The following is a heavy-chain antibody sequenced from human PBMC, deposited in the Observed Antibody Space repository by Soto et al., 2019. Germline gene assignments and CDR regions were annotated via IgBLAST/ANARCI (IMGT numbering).Heavy chain of an antibody. CDR1: GGSISSGDYY. J-gene: IGHJ5*02. Sequence: SETLSLTCTVSGGSISSGDYYWSWIRQPPGKGLEWIGYIYYSGSTYYNPSLKSRVTISVDTSKNQFSLKLSSVTAADTAVYYCARETQGLYNWFDPWGQGTLVTVSS. V-gene: IGHV4-30-4*01. CDR3: ARETQGLYNWFDP. CDR2: IYYSGST.